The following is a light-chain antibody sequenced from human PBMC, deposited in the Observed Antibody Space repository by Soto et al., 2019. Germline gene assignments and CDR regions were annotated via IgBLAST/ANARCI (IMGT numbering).Light chain of an antibody. CDR2: GAS. Sequence: EVVLTQSPGTLSLSPGERATLSCRASQSVAANYLAWYQQKRGQAPRLLIYGASSRTTGIPDRFSGSGSRTDFTLTISRLEPEDFSVYYCHQYGTAPLTFGPGTKVDIK. CDR1: QSVAANY. CDR3: HQYGTAPLT. V-gene: IGKV3-20*01. J-gene: IGKJ3*01.